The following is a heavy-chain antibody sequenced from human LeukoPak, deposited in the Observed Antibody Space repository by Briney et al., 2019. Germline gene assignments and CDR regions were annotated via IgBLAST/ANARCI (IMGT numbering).Heavy chain of an antibody. CDR2: ISSSSSTI. D-gene: IGHD4-23*01. V-gene: IGHV3-11*04. J-gene: IGHJ6*02. Sequence: GGPLRLSCAASGFTFSDYYMSWIRQAPGKGLEWVSYISSSSSTIYYADSVKGRFTISRDNAKNSLYLQMNSLRDEDTAVYYCARYGGNSPYYYGMDVWGQGTTVTVSS. CDR1: GFTFSDYY. CDR3: ARYGGNSPYYYGMDV.